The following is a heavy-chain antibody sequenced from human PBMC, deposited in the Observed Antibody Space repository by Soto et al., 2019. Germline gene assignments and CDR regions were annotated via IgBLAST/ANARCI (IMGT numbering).Heavy chain of an antibody. CDR3: AKDLAVTNYYGMDV. CDR1: GFTFSSYG. Sequence: GGSLRLSCAASGFTFSSYGMHWVRQAPGKGLEWVAVISYDGSNKYYADSVKGRFTISRDNSKNTLYLQMNSLRAEDTAVYYCAKDLAVTNYYGMDVWGQGTTVTVSS. J-gene: IGHJ6*02. V-gene: IGHV3-30*18. CDR2: ISYDGSNK. D-gene: IGHD4-17*01.